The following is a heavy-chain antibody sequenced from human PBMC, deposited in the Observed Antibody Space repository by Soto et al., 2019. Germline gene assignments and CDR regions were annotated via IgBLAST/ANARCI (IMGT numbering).Heavy chain of an antibody. CDR1: GGTFSSYT. CDR2: IIPILGIA. V-gene: IGHV1-69*02. Sequence: ASVKVSCKASGGTFSSYTISWVRQAPGQGLEWMGRIIPILGIANYAQKFQGRVTITADKSTSTAYMELSSLRSEDTAVYYCASTSLGIAAAGPLGDYWGQGTLVTVSS. J-gene: IGHJ4*02. CDR3: ASTSLGIAAAGPLGDY. D-gene: IGHD6-13*01.